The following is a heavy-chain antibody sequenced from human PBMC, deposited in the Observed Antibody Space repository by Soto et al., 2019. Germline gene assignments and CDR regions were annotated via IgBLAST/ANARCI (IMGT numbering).Heavy chain of an antibody. Sequence: SETLSLTCTVSGGSISSGDYYWSWIRQPPGKGLEWIGEIYHSGSTNYNPSLKSRVTISVDKSKNQFSLKLSSVTAADTAVYYCARIVGASYWGQGTLVTVSS. CDR2: IYHSGST. V-gene: IGHV4-30-4*01. J-gene: IGHJ4*02. CDR3: ARIVGASY. D-gene: IGHD1-26*01. CDR1: GGSISSGDYY.